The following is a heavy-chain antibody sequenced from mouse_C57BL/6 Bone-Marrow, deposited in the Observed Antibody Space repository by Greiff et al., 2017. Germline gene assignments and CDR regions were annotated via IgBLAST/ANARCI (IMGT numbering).Heavy chain of an antibody. V-gene: IGHV1-47*01. J-gene: IGHJ2*01. Sequence: QVQLKESGAELVKPGASVKMSCKASGYTFTTYPIEWMKQNHGKSLEWIGNFHPYNDDTKYNEKFKGKATLTVDKSSSTVYLELSRLTSDDSAVYYCARGGNYGEYYFDYWGQGTTLTVSS. CDR3: ARGGNYGEYYFDY. CDR1: GYTFTTYP. CDR2: FHPYNDDT. D-gene: IGHD2-1*01.